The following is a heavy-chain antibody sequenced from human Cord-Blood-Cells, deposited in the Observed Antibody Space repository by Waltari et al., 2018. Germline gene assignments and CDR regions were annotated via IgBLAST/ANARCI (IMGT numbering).Heavy chain of an antibody. CDR3: ERPDRIVATIDY. J-gene: IGHJ4*02. V-gene: IGHV4-39*01. Sequence: QLQLQESGPGLVKPSETLSLTCTVSGCSISSSSYYWGWLRQPPGTGLEWIGRISYRGSTSYNPALKSRVTISVDTSKNQFSLRLRSVTAADTAVYYCERPDRIVATIDYWGQGTLVTVSS. D-gene: IGHD5-12*01. CDR1: GCSISSSSYY. CDR2: ISYRGST.